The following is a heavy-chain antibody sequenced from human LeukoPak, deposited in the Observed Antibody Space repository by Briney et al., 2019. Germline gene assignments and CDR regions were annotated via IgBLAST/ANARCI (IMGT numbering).Heavy chain of an antibody. Sequence: PSETLSLTCAVYGGSFSGYYWSWIRQPPGKGLEWIGEINHSGSTNYNPSLKSRVTISVDTSKNQFSLKLSSVTAADTAVYYCARGIAYSSSSARGYNYYYYGMDVWGQGTTVTVSS. CDR2: INHSGST. CDR3: ARGIAYSSSSARGYNYYYYGMDV. CDR1: GGSFSGYY. D-gene: IGHD6-6*01. J-gene: IGHJ6*02. V-gene: IGHV4-34*01.